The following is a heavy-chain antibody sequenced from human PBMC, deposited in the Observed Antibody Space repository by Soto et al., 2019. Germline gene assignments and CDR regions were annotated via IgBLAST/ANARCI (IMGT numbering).Heavy chain of an antibody. CDR1: GGSISSYY. D-gene: IGHD6-13*01. Sequence: LSLTCTVSGGSISSYYWSWIRQPPGKGLEWIGYIYYSGSTNYNPSLKSRVTISVDTSKNQFSLKLSSVTAADTAVYYCARVGRGAAAGTLLFDYWGQGTLVTVSS. CDR3: ARVGRGAAAGTLLFDY. CDR2: IYYSGST. V-gene: IGHV4-59*01. J-gene: IGHJ4*02.